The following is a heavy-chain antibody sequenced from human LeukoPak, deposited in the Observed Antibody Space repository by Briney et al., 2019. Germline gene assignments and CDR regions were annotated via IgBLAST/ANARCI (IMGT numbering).Heavy chain of an antibody. CDR2: IYYSGST. J-gene: IGHJ4*02. V-gene: IGHV4-59*01. CDR1: GGSISSYY. Sequence: SSETLSLTCTASGGSISSYYRSWIRQAPGKGLEWIGYIYYSGSTNYNASLKSRVTMSLDTSKNQFSLKLSSVSAADTAVYFCAKGANLYDSGSYYLLWGQGTLVTVSS. CDR3: AKGANLYDSGSYYLL. D-gene: IGHD3-10*01.